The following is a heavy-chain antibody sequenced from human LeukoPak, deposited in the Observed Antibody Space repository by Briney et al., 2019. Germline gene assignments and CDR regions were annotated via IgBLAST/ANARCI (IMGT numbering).Heavy chain of an antibody. CDR3: ARLPYTMVRGVDGAFDI. D-gene: IGHD3-10*01. CDR1: GYTFTGYY. J-gene: IGHJ3*02. V-gene: IGHV1-2*02. CDR2: INPNSGST. Sequence: ASVKVSCKASGYTFTGYYMHWVRQAPGQGLEWMGWINPNSGSTNYAQKFQGRVTMTRDTSISTAYMELSRLRSDDTAVYYCARLPYTMVRGVDGAFDIWGQGTMVTVSS.